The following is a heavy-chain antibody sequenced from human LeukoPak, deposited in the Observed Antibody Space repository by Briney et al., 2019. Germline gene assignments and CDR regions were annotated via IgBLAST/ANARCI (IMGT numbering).Heavy chain of an antibody. CDR3: ARGRGGQWLANFDY. CDR1: GYSISSGYY. J-gene: IGHJ4*02. V-gene: IGHV4-38-2*01. Sequence: SETLSLTCAVSGYSISSGYYWGWIRQPPGKGLEWIGSIYHSGSTYYNPSLKSRVTISVDTSKHQFSLKLSSVTAADTAVYYGARGRGGQWLANFDYWGQGTLVTVSS. CDR2: IYHSGST. D-gene: IGHD6-19*01.